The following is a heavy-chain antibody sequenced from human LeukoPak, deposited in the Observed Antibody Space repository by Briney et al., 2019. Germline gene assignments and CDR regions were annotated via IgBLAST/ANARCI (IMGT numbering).Heavy chain of an antibody. J-gene: IGHJ6*02. CDR2: ISSNGGST. D-gene: IGHD3-10*01. CDR1: GFTFSSYA. V-gene: IGHV3-64*04. Sequence: QTGGSLRLSCAASGFTFSSYAMHWVRQAPGKGLEYVSAISSNGGSTYYADSVKGRFTISRDNSKNTLYLQMNSLRAEDTAVYYCARIITMVRGPYYYYGMDVWGQGTTVTVSS. CDR3: ARIITMVRGPYYYYGMDV.